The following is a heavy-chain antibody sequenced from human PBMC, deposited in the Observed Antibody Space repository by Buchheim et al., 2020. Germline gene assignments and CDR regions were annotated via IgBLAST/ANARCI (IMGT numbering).Heavy chain of an antibody. V-gene: IGHV1-46*01. J-gene: IGHJ4*02. Sequence: QVQLVQSGAEVKKPGASVKVSCKASGYTFTSYYMHWVRQAPGQGLVWMGIINPSGSSTSYAQKFQGRGTMTRDTCTSTVYMELSSLRSEDTAVYYCTRAAGEGREEPYLDYWGQGTL. CDR3: TRAAGEGREEPYLDY. CDR2: INPSGSST. CDR1: GYTFTSYY. D-gene: IGHD6-25*01.